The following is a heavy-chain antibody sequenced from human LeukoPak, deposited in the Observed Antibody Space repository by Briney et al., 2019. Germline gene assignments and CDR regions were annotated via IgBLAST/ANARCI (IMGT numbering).Heavy chain of an antibody. V-gene: IGHV4-39*07. CDR3: AREVPYCSGGSCYGRYYFDY. CDR1: GGSISSYY. J-gene: IGHJ4*02. CDR2: IYYSGST. D-gene: IGHD2-15*01. Sequence: SETLSLTCTVSGGSISSYYWGWIRQPPGKALERIGSIYYSGSTYYNPSLKSRVTISVDTSKNQFSLKLSSVTAADTAVYYCAREVPYCSGGSCYGRYYFDYWGQGTLVTVSS.